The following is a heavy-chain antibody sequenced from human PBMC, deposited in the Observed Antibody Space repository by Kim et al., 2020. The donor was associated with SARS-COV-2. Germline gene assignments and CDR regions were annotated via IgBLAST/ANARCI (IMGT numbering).Heavy chain of an antibody. J-gene: IGHJ3*02. V-gene: IGHV3-7*05. CDR1: GFSLSSHW. CDR2: IQLEGTEK. Sequence: GGSLRLSCEASGFSLSSHWMSWVRQTPGKGLVWVATIQLEGTEKAYVDSVKGRFIISRDSTTNSMFLQMNSLRVEDTAVYYCARAPRPDAFDIWGQGTVVTVSS. CDR3: ARAPRPDAFDI.